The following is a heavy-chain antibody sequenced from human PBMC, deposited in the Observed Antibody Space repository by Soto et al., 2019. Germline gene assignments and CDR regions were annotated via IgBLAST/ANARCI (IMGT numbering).Heavy chain of an antibody. Sequence: ASVKVSCKASGYTFTSYDINWVRQATGQGLEWMGWMNPNSGNTGYARKFQGRVTMTRNTSISTAYMELSSLRSEDTAVYYCARGPLLRYFDWSPRSWFDPWGQGTLVTVSS. CDR2: MNPNSGNT. V-gene: IGHV1-8*01. J-gene: IGHJ5*02. D-gene: IGHD3-9*01. CDR1: GYTFTSYD. CDR3: ARGPLLRYFDWSPRSWFDP.